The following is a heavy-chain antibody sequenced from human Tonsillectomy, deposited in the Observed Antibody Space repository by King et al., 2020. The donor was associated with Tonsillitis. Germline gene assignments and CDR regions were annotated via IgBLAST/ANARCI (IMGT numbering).Heavy chain of an antibody. CDR3: ARDLAAFGVVVMAGMDV. D-gene: IGHD3-3*01. Sequence: VQLVESGGGLVKPGGSLRLSCAASGFTFSDYYMSWLRQAPGRGLEWGSYISSSGITIYYADSVKGRFTISRDNAKNSLYLQMNSLRAEDTAVYYCARDLAAFGVVVMAGMDVWGQGTTVTVSS. J-gene: IGHJ6*02. CDR2: ISSSGITI. CDR1: GFTFSDYY. V-gene: IGHV3-11*01.